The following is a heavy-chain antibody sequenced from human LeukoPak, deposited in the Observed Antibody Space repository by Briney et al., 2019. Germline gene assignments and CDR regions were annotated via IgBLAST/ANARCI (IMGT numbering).Heavy chain of an antibody. D-gene: IGHD3-22*01. CDR2: IISNGGST. CDR1: GFTFSSYA. V-gene: IGHV3-64*01. J-gene: IGHJ4*02. Sequence: PGGSLRLSCAASGFTFSSYAMHWVRQAPGKGLEYVSAIISNGGSTYYANSVKGRFTISRDNSKNTLYLQMGSLRAEDMAVYYCARTYYYDSSGYFFDYWGQGTLVTVPS. CDR3: ARTYYYDSSGYFFDY.